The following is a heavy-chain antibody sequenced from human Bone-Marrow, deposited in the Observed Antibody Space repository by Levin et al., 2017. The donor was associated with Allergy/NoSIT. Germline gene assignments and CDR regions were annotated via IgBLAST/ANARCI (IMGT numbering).Heavy chain of an antibody. J-gene: IGHJ4*02. Sequence: ASVKVSCKASGYTFSSYSIAWVRQAPGQGLEWMGWISAYSGKRHSAQKFQGRVTMTSERSTMTAYMELRSLQSDDTAGYYCARVISSRIYPLQVDYWGQGTLVTVSS. D-gene: IGHD6-13*01. CDR2: ISAYSGKR. CDR1: GYTFSSYS. CDR3: ARVISSRIYPLQVDY. V-gene: IGHV1-18*01.